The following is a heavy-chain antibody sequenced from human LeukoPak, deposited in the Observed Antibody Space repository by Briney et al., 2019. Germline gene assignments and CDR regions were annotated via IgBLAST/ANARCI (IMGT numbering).Heavy chain of an antibody. J-gene: IGHJ4*02. CDR3: AKGYSSGWDTGGYFDY. CDR2: IKQDGSEK. V-gene: IGHV3-7*01. Sequence: PGGSLRLSCAASGFTFSSYWMSWVRQAPGKGLEWVANIKQDGSEKYYVDSVKGRFTISRDNAKNTLYLQMNSLRAEDTAVYYCAKGYSSGWDTGGYFDYWGQGTLVTVSS. CDR1: GFTFSSYW. D-gene: IGHD6-19*01.